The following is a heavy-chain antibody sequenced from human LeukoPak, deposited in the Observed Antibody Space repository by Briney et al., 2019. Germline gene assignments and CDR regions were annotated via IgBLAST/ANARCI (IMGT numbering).Heavy chain of an antibody. J-gene: IGHJ6*03. D-gene: IGHD2-2*01. CDR3: ARLGYCSSTSCYPSYYYMDV. Sequence: SQTLSLTCTVSGGSISSGDYYWSWIRQPPGKGLEWIGYIYYSGSTYYNPSLKSRVTISVDTSKNQFSLKLSSVTAADTAVYHCARLGYCSSTSCYPSYYYMDVWGKGTTVTASS. V-gene: IGHV4-30-4*08. CDR2: IYYSGST. CDR1: GGSISSGDYY.